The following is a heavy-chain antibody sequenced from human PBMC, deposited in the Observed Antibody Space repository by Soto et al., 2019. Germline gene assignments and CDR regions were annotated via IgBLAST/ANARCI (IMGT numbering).Heavy chain of an antibody. Sequence: QLQLQESGPGLVKPSETLSLTCTVSGGSISSSSYYWGWIRQPPGKGLEWIGSIYYSGSTYYNPSLKSRVTIPVXXSXNXXSLKMSSVTAADTAVYYCARLVAGGKAVAGTGFDYWGQGTLVTVSS. J-gene: IGHJ4*02. D-gene: IGHD6-19*01. CDR2: IYYSGST. CDR3: ARLVAGGKAVAGTGFDY. V-gene: IGHV4-39*01. CDR1: GGSISSSSYY.